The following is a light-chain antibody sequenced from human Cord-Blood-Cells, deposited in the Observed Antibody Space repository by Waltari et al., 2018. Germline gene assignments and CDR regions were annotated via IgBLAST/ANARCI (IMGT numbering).Light chain of an antibody. Sequence: EIVLTQSPGTLSSSPGEIATLSCRASQSVSSSYLAWYQQKPGQAPRLLIYGASSRATGIPDRFSGSGSGTDFTLTISRLEPEDFAVYYCQQYGSSPPWTFGQGTKVEIK. V-gene: IGKV3-20*01. CDR1: QSVSSSY. CDR2: GAS. J-gene: IGKJ1*01. CDR3: QQYGSSPPWT.